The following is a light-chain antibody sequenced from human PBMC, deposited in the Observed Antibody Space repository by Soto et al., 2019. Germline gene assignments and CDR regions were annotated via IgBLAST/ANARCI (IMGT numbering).Light chain of an antibody. J-gene: IGLJ2*01. CDR2: AVT. V-gene: IGLV2-11*01. Sequence: QSALTQPRSVSGSPGQSVTISCTGTSSDVGGDNYVSWYQQHPGKAPKLMIYAVTKRPSGVPDRSSASKSGNTASLTISGLQPEDEADYYCCSYSGSVVFGGGTKVTVL. CDR1: SSDVGGDNY. CDR3: CSYSGSVV.